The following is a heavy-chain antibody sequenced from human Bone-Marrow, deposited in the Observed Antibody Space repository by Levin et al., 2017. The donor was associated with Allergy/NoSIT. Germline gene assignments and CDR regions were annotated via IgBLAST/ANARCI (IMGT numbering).Heavy chain of an antibody. CDR3: ARVVPERQFDP. CDR2: VYYSGTT. V-gene: IGHV4-59*01. CDR1: DDSISSFY. Sequence: PGGSLRLSCTVSDDSISSFYWSWIRQPPGKGLEWIAYVYYSGTTNYNPSLKSRVSISVDTSKSRFSLKLRSVTAADTAVYYCARVVPERQFDPWGQGTLVTVSS. J-gene: IGHJ5*02.